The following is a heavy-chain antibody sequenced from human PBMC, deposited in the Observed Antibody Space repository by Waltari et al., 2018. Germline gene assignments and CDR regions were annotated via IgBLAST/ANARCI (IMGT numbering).Heavy chain of an antibody. J-gene: IGHJ4*02. CDR1: GFTFRNYG. CDR3: AKDGLGALEY. Sequence: QVRLVESGGGVVQPGGSLRISCSVSGFTFRNYGMHWVRQAPGKGLECLAFIRFDGKLTNYADSLKGRFTISRDNFNNTLFLQMNSLRPEDTAVYYCAKDGLGALEYWGQGTLVTVSA. V-gene: IGHV3-30*02. CDR2: IRFDGKLT. D-gene: IGHD1-26*01.